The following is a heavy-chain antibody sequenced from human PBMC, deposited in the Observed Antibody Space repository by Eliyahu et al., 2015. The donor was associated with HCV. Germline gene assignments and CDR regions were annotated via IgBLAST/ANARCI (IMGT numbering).Heavy chain of an antibody. CDR3: ARDPRPHPNYWYFDL. J-gene: IGHJ2*01. Sequence: QLLXSGGGLVQPGGSXXXSCAASEFTFTNSAXNXVRQAPGAGLEWVSXITWNGGDTYYADSVRGRFTISRDNSKNTLYLQMNNLRAEDTAVYYCARDPRPHPNYWYFDLWGRGTLVTVSS. CDR1: EFTFTNSA. V-gene: IGHV3-23*01. CDR2: ITWNGGDT.